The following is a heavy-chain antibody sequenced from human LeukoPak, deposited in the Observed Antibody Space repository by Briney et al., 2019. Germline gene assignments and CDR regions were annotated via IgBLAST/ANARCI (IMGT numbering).Heavy chain of an antibody. CDR1: GGSISSYY. Sequence: SETLSLTCTVSGGSISSYYWSWIRQPPGKGLEWIGYIYTSGSTNYNPSLKSRVTISVDTSKNQFSLKLSSVTAADTAVYHCARQGISYYFDYWGQGTLVTVSS. J-gene: IGHJ4*02. D-gene: IGHD2/OR15-2a*01. CDR3: ARQGISYYFDY. CDR2: IYTSGST. V-gene: IGHV4-4*09.